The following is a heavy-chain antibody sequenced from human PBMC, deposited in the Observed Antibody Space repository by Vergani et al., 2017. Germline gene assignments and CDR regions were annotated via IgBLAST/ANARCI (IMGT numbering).Heavy chain of an antibody. CDR1: GDSISSGGHS. D-gene: IGHD3-16*02. CDR3: TRERRRYLNYFYYYYMDV. V-gene: IGHV4-30-2*01. CDR2: IYHSGIT. Sequence: QLHLQESGSRLVKPSETLSLTCTVSGDSISSGGHSWSWIRQPPGKGLEWVGYIYHSGITYYNPSLKSRLTISVDESRNQFSLQLTAVTAADTAVYVYTRERRRYLNYFYYYYMDVWGKGTTVTVSS. J-gene: IGHJ6*03.